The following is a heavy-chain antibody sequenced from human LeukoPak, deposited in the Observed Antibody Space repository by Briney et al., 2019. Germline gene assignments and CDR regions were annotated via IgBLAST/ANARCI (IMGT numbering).Heavy chain of an antibody. Sequence: GGSLRLSCAASGFTFSSYWMSWVRQAPGKGLEWVSSISSSSSYIYYADSVKGRFTISRDNAKNSLYLQMNSLRAEDTALYHCARRGDGYSLDYWGQGTLVTVSS. J-gene: IGHJ4*02. D-gene: IGHD5-24*01. CDR3: ARRGDGYSLDY. CDR1: GFTFSSYW. V-gene: IGHV3-21*04. CDR2: ISSSSSYI.